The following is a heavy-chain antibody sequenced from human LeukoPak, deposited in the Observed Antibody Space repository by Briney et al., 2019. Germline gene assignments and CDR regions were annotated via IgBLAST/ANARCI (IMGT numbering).Heavy chain of an antibody. J-gene: IGHJ6*02. D-gene: IGHD3-22*01. CDR2: IILIFGTA. CDR1: GATFTSYA. Sequence: SGKLCCSAAGATFTSYAISWVRESPGQGLEWMGGIILIFGTANYTYTFPGRVTVTAEESTSTAYMELSSMRSEDTVVYYCARHAYYYDSRGTMEKSFSYYYYGMDVWGQGTTVTVSS. V-gene: IGHV1-69*01. CDR3: ARHAYYYDSRGTMEKSFSYYYYGMDV.